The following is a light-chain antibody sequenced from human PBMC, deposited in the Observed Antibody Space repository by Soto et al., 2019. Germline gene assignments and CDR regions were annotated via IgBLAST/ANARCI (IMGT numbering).Light chain of an antibody. Sequence: EIVMTQSPATLSVSPGERATLSCKASQSVSTNLAWYQQKPGQAPRLLIYGASTRATGIPARLSGSGSGTELTHTISNFPSDYFAVYNCQQYNNWPQLTFGGGTKVENK. V-gene: IGKV3-15*01. J-gene: IGKJ4*01. CDR1: QSVSTN. CDR2: GAS. CDR3: QQYNNWPQLT.